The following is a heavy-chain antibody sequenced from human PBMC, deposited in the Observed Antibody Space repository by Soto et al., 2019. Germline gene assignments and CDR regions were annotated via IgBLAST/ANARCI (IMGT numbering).Heavy chain of an antibody. V-gene: IGHV3-49*04. J-gene: IGHJ4*02. Sequence: GGSLRLSCSTSGFTLRGYALRWVRLAPGKVLELVGFIRSKAYYGTTEYAASVRGRFTISRDDSRSTAYMQMNSLKSEDTAVYFCTRAPFVVETAPTKFYYFAKGTAFTVS. CDR3: TRAPFVVETAPTKFYY. D-gene: IGHD2-21*02. CDR2: IRSKAYYGTT. CDR1: GFTLRGYA.